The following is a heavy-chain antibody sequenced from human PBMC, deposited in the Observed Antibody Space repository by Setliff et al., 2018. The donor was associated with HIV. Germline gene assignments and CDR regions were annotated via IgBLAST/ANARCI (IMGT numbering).Heavy chain of an antibody. J-gene: IGHJ4*01. CDR2: IIPIFGST. V-gene: IGHV1-69*05. Sequence: SVKVSCKASGGTFSNYAISWVRQAPGQGLEWMGGIIPIFGSTKYAQKFQGRITLTTDTSANTAYMELSSLRSDDTAVYFCARGALLAVFDFDHWGHGTLVTVSS. CDR1: GGTFSNYA. CDR3: ARGALLAVFDFDH. D-gene: IGHD2-21*01.